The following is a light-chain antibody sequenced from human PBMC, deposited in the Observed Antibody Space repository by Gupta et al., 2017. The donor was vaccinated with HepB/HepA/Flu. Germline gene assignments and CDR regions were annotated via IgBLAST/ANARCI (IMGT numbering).Light chain of an antibody. CDR3: TSCTTSSTLV. CDR2: DVT. Sequence: QSALTQPASVSGSPGQSITVSCTGTSSDIGRYNYVSWYQQLPGKAPKLMIYDVTNRPSGVSNRFSGSKSGNTASLTISGLQADDEADYYCTSCTTSSTLVFGGGTKLTVL. J-gene: IGLJ2*01. V-gene: IGLV2-14*03. CDR1: SSDIGRYNY.